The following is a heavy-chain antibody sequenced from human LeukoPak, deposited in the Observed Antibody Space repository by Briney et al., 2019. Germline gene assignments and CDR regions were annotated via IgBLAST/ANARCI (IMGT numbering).Heavy chain of an antibody. CDR3: ARELEAEEEGLST. V-gene: IGHV3-30-3*01. CDR2: ISYDGYQK. D-gene: IGHD6-19*01. CDR1: GFTFSDYS. J-gene: IGHJ5*02. Sequence: GGSLRLSCAASGFTFSDYSMHWVRQAPGKGLEWVTIISYDGYQKYYADSVKGRFTISRDNSKNMLYLQMNSLRPEDTAVYYCARELEAEEEGLSTWGQGTLVIVS.